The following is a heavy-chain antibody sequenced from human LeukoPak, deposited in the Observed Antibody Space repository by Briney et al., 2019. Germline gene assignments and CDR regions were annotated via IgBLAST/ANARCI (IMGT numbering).Heavy chain of an antibody. D-gene: IGHD5-18*01. CDR1: GYSVSSGYY. CDR3: ASGAYSFYYMDV. CDR2: IYYSGST. J-gene: IGHJ6*03. V-gene: IGHV4-61*01. Sequence: SETLSLTCSVSGYSVSSGYYWGWIRQPPGKGLEWIGYIYYSGSTNYNPSLKSRVTISVDTSKNQLSLKLSSVTAADTAVYYCASGAYSFYYMDVWGKGTTVTISS.